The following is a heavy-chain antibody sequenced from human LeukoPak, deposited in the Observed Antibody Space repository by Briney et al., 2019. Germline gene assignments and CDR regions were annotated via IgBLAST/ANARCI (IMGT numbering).Heavy chain of an antibody. CDR2: MNPNSGNT. CDR3: ARIGVYYDSSGYYSGWFDP. D-gene: IGHD3-22*01. J-gene: IGHJ5*02. V-gene: IGHV1-8*01. Sequence: GASVKVSCKASGYTFTSYDINWVRQATGQGLEWMGWMNPNSGNTGYAQKFRGRVTMTRNTSISTAYMELSSLRSEDTAVYYCARIGVYYDSSGYYSGWFDPWGQGTLVTVSS. CDR1: GYTFTSYD.